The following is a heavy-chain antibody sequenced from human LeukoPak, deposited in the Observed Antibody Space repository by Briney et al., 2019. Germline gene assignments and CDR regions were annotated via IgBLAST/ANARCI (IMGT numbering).Heavy chain of an antibody. Sequence: GGSLRLSCAASGFTFSSYAMSWVRQSPGNGLRGGTGIGGISGGGGSTYYADSVKGRFTISSDNSKNTLYLQMNSLRAEDTAVYYCAKGVIAVAGNWFDPWGQGTLVTVSS. D-gene: IGHD6-19*01. CDR3: AKGVIAVAGNWFDP. CDR2: IGGISGGGGST. CDR1: GFTFSSYA. V-gene: IGHV3-23*01. J-gene: IGHJ5*02.